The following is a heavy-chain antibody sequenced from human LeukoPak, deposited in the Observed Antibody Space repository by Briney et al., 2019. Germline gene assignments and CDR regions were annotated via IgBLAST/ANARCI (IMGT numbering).Heavy chain of an antibody. Sequence: GGSLRLSCAASGFIFSSYSMNWVRQAPGKGLEWVSSISSSSSYIYYADSVKGRFTISRDNAKNSLYLQMNSLRAEDTAVYYCARDRSDYVWGSYLDPRPGWFDPWGQGTLVTVSS. J-gene: IGHJ5*02. D-gene: IGHD3-16*02. CDR3: ARDRSDYVWGSYLDPRPGWFDP. CDR2: ISSSSSYI. V-gene: IGHV3-21*01. CDR1: GFIFSSYS.